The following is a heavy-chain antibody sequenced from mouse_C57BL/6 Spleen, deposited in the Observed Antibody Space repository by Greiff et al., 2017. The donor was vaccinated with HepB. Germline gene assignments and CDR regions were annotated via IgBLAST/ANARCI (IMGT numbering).Heavy chain of an antibody. D-gene: IGHD2-5*01. Sequence: EVQLQESGGGLVKPGGSLKLSCAASGFTFSSYAMSWVRQTPEKRLEWVATISDGGSYTYYPDNVKGRFTISRDNAKNNLYLQMSHLKSEDTAMYYCARGYYSNYGYFDVWGTGTTVTVSS. V-gene: IGHV5-4*01. CDR3: ARGYYSNYGYFDV. J-gene: IGHJ1*03. CDR2: ISDGGSYT. CDR1: GFTFSSYA.